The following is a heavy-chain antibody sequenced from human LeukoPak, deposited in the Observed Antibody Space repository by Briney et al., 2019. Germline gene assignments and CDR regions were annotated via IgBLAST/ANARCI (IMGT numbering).Heavy chain of an antibody. CDR1: GYTFTKYF. J-gene: IGHJ4*02. Sequence: GASVKVSCKASGYTFTKYFLHWVRQAPGQGLEWMGGIIPIFGTANYAQKFQGRVTITADESTSTAYMELSSLRSEDTAVYYCATVGSTDSSGYYYAHYWGQGTLVTVSS. CDR3: ATVGSTDSSGYYYAHY. CDR2: IIPIFGTA. V-gene: IGHV1-69*13. D-gene: IGHD3-22*01.